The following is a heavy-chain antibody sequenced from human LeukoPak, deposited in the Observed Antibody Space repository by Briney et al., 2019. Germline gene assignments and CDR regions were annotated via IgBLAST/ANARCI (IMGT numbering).Heavy chain of an antibody. CDR3: ARHIAVAGTHWFDP. V-gene: IGHV4-59*08. D-gene: IGHD6-19*01. CDR2: IYYSGST. Sequence: SETLSLTCAVYGGSFSSYYWSWIRQPPGKGLEWIGYIYYSGSTNYNPSLKSRVTISVDTSKNQFSLKLSSVTAADTAVYYCARHIAVAGTHWFDPWGQGTLVTVSS. CDR1: GGSFSSYY. J-gene: IGHJ5*02.